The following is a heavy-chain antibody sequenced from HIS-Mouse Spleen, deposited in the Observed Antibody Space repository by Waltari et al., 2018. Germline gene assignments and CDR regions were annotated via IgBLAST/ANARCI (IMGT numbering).Heavy chain of an antibody. CDR1: GFTSRSYG. D-gene: IGHD6-19*01. CDR3: AKASSGWLDY. V-gene: IGHV3-30*18. J-gene: IGHJ4*02. Sequence: QVQLVASGGGVVQPGRSLRLACAVCGFTSRSYGTHWVRQAPGKGLEWVAVISYDGSNKYYADSVKGRFTISRDNSKNTLYLQMNSLRAEDTAVYYCAKASSGWLDYWGQGTLVTVSS. CDR2: ISYDGSNK.